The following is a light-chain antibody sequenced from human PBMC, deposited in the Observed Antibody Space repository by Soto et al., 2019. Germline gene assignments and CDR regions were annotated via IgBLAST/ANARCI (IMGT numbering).Light chain of an antibody. Sequence: DIQMTQSPSTLSGSVGDRFTLTCRASQTISSWLAWYQQKPGKAPKLLIYKASTLKSGVPSRFSGSGSGTEFTLTISSLQPDDFATYYCQHYNSYSEAFGQGNKVDIK. CDR1: QTISSW. CDR2: KAS. J-gene: IGKJ1*01. CDR3: QHYNSYSEA. V-gene: IGKV1-5*03.